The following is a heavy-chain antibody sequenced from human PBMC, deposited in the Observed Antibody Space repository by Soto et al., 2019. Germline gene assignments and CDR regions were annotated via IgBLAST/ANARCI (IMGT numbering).Heavy chain of an antibody. D-gene: IGHD2-2*01. J-gene: IGHJ6*02. CDR3: ASSSTPGYYYGMDV. CDR1: GYTFSSYA. CDR2: IIPIFGTA. V-gene: IGHV1-69*06. Sequence: SVKVSCKASGYTFSSYAISWVRQAPGQGLEWMGGIIPIFGTANYAQKFQGRVTITADKSTSTAYMELSSLRSEDTAVYYCASSSTPGYYYGMDVWGQGTTVTVSS.